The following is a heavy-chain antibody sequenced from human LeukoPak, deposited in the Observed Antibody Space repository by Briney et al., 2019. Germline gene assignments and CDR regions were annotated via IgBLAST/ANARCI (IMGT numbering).Heavy chain of an antibody. Sequence: SETLSLTCTVSGGSISSYYWSWIRQPPGKGLEWIGYIYYSGSTNYNPSLKSRVTISVDTSKNQFSLKLSSVTAADTAVYYCARYGSSSTYMDVWGKGTTVTVSS. V-gene: IGHV4-59*01. CDR1: GGSISSYY. CDR2: IYYSGST. J-gene: IGHJ6*04. D-gene: IGHD6-6*01. CDR3: ARYGSSSTYMDV.